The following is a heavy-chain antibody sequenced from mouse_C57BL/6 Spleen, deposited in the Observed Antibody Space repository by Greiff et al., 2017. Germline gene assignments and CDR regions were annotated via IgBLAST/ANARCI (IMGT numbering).Heavy chain of an antibody. Sequence: VQLQQPGAELVRPGSSVKLSCKASGYTFTSYWLDWVKQTTGQGLEWIGNIYPSDSETHYNQKFKAKATLTVDKSSSTAYMQLSSLTSEDSAVYYCARGSLITTVVAFDVWGKGTTLTVSS. CDR1: GYTFTSYW. CDR3: ARGSLITTVVAFDV. J-gene: IGHJ2*01. CDR2: IYPSDSET. V-gene: IGHV1-61*01. D-gene: IGHD1-1*01.